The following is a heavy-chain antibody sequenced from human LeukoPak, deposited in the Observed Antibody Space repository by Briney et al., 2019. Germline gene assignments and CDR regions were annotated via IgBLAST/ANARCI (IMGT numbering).Heavy chain of an antibody. CDR3: AKSRLTPHP. V-gene: IGHV3-23*01. Sequence: GGSLRLSCAASGFTFSNSDMSWVRQAPGKGLEWVSAIGGSGSSTFYADSVKGRFTVSRDNSKNPLYLQMSSLRAEDTAVYYCAKSRLTPHPWGQGTLVTVSS. J-gene: IGHJ5*02. CDR1: GFTFSNSD. D-gene: IGHD1-14*01. CDR2: IGGSGSST.